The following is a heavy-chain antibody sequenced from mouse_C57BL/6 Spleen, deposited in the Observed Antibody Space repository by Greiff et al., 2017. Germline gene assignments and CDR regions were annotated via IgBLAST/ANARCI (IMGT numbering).Heavy chain of an antibody. D-gene: IGHD1-1*01. J-gene: IGHJ3*01. CDR1: GYTFTDYY. V-gene: IGHV1-26*01. Sequence: VQLQQSGPELVKPGASVKISCKASGYTFTDYYMNWVKQSHGKSLEWIGDINPNNGGTSYNQKFKGKATLTVDKSSSTAYMELRSLTSEDSAVYYCARGDGSSPFAYWGQGTLVTVSA. CDR3: ARGDGSSPFAY. CDR2: INPNNGGT.